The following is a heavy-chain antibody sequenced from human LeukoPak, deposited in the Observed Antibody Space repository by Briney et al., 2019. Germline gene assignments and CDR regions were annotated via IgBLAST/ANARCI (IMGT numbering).Heavy chain of an antibody. V-gene: IGHV1-2*02. CDR2: INPNSGGT. CDR3: ARDFDGITIFGVAPGY. D-gene: IGHD3-3*01. Sequence: GASVKVSCKASGYTFTGYYMHWVRQAPGQGLEWMGWINPNSGGTSYAQKFQGRVTMTRDTSISTAYMELSRLRSDDTAVYYCARDFDGITIFGVAPGYWGQGTLVTVSS. CDR1: GYTFTGYY. J-gene: IGHJ4*02.